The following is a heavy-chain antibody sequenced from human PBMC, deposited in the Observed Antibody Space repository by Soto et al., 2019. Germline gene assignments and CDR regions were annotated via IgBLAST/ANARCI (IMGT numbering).Heavy chain of an antibody. Sequence: QDQLVQSGAEVKKPGASVKVSCKASAHSVDSDGVTWVRQAPGQGLEWMGWINTRNGVIHYAQKFQDRVTMTAYKTTRTAYMEVRSLRSDDTAVYYCARRGNPLMDAWGQGTTVIVSS. V-gene: IGHV1-18*01. CDR1: AHSVDSDG. CDR2: INTRNGVI. J-gene: IGHJ6*02. CDR3: ARRGNPLMDA.